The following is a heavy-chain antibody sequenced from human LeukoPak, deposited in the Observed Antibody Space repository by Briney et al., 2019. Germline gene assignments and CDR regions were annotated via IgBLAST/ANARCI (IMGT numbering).Heavy chain of an antibody. D-gene: IGHD2-8*01. CDR1: GGSISSSSYY. CDR3: ARDPGGYCTNGVCSP. CDR2: IYYSGST. Sequence: PSETLSLTCTVSGGSISSSSYYWGWIRQPPGKGLEWIGSIYYSGSTYYNPSLKSRVTISVDTSKNQFSLKLSSVTAADTAVYYCARDPGGYCTNGVCSPWGQGTLVTVSS. V-gene: IGHV4-39*07. J-gene: IGHJ5*02.